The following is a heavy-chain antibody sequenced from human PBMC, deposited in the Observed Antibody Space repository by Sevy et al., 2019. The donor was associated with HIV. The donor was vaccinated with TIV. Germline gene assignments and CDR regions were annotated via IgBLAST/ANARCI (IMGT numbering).Heavy chain of an antibody. J-gene: IGHJ6*02. CDR2: ISSDSNYI. CDR1: GFMFSSYS. CDR3: AGPDATGGMDV. Sequence: GGSLRLSCAASGFMFSSYSMNWVRQAPGKGLEWVSSISSDSNYIYYADSVKGRFTISRDNAKNSLYLQMNSLSAEDTAVYYCAGPDATGGMDVWGQGSTVTVSS. V-gene: IGHV3-21*01.